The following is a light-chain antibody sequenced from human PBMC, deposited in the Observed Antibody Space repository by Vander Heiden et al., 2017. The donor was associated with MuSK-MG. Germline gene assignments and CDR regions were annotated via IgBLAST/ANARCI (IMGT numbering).Light chain of an antibody. J-gene: IGLJ1*01. V-gene: IGLV2-14*01. Sequence: QSALTQPASVSGSPGQSITISCTGTSSDVGGYNYVSWYQQHPGKAHNLMIYDVSKRPSGVANRFSGSKAGNTASLTISGRQAEDEADYYCSSYTSSSTYVFGTGTKVTVL. CDR3: SSYTSSSTYV. CDR1: SSDVGGYNY. CDR2: DVS.